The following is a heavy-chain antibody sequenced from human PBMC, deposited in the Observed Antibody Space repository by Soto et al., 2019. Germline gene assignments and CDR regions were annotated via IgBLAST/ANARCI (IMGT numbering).Heavy chain of an antibody. CDR2: ISHDGSNK. V-gene: IGHV3-30*18. Sequence: QVPLVESGGGVVQPGRSLRLSCAASGFTFSSYGMHWVRQAPGKGLEWVAVISHDGSNKYYADSVKGRFTISRDNSKTTRDLQMNSRRAEDTAAYYCAKELQLLPSYYYYGMDVWGQGTTVTVSS. CDR3: AKELQLLPSYYYYGMDV. CDR1: GFTFSSYG. D-gene: IGHD5-18*01. J-gene: IGHJ6*02.